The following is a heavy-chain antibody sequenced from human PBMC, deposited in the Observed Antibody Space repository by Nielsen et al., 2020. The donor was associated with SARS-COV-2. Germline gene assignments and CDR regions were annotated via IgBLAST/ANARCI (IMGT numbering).Heavy chain of an antibody. V-gene: IGHV3-53*01. CDR1: GFTVSSNY. J-gene: IGHJ4*02. CDR3: ASGTCSSTSCYLFDY. Sequence: GGSLRLSCAASGFTVSSNYMSWVRQAPGKGLEWVSVIYSGGTIYYADSVKGRFTISRDNAKNSLYLQMNSLRAEDTAVYYCASGTCSSTSCYLFDYWGQGTLVTVSS. CDR2: IYSGGTI. D-gene: IGHD2-2*01.